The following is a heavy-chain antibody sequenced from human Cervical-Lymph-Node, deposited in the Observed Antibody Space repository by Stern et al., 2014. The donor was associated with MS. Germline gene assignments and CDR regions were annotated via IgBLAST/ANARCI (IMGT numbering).Heavy chain of an antibody. Sequence: ESGPGLVKPSETLSLTCTVSGGSVSSYYWSWIRQPPGKGLEWIAYIYYSGHTDYNPSLQGRVTTSVDTTKNQISLRLSSVTAADTAVYYCARGYSSSWYGGRFFNYWGQGTLVTVSS. J-gene: IGHJ4*02. CDR3: ARGYSSSWYGGRFFNY. CDR2: IYYSGHT. D-gene: IGHD6-13*01. CDR1: GGSVSSYY. V-gene: IGHV4-59*02.